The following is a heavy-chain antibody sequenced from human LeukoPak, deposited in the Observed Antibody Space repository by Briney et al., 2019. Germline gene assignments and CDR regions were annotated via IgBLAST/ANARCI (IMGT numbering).Heavy chain of an antibody. J-gene: IGHJ4*02. D-gene: IGHD3-22*01. CDR2: ISSSSSTI. V-gene: IGHV3-48*04. CDR3: ARGDYYDSSVYDY. CDR1: GFTFSSYS. Sequence: PGGSLRLSCAASGFTFSSYSMNWVRQAPGKGLEWVSYISSSSSTIYYADSVKGRFTISRDNAKNSLYLQMNSLRAEDTAVYYCARGDYYDSSVYDYWGQGTLVTVSS.